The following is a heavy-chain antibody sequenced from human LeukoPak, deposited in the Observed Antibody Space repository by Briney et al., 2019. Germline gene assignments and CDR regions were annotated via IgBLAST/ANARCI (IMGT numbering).Heavy chain of an antibody. CDR3: ARTTLFYDSSGYYPPDAFDI. CDR1: GGSISSYY. CDR2: IYYSGST. J-gene: IGHJ3*02. D-gene: IGHD3-22*01. Sequence: SETLSLTCTVSGGSISSYYWSWIRQPPGKGLKWIGYIYYSGSTNYNPSLKSRVTISVDTSKNQFSLKLSSVTAADTAVYYCARTTLFYDSSGYYPPDAFDIWGQGTMVTVSS. V-gene: IGHV4-59*01.